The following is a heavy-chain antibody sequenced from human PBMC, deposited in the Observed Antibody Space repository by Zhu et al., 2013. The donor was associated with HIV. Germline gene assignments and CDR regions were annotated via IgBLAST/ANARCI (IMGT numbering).Heavy chain of an antibody. V-gene: IGHV3-23*01. CDR3: AKDWDSGWYCWDY. Sequence: EVQLLESGGGLVQPGGSLRLSCAASGFTFSSYAMSWVRQAPGKGLEWVSAISGSGGSTYYAGSVKGRFTISRDNSKNTLYLQMNSLRAEDTAVYYCAKDWDSGWYCWDYWGQGTLVTVSS. CDR1: GFTFSSYA. J-gene: IGHJ4*02. CDR2: ISGSGGST. D-gene: IGHD6-19*01.